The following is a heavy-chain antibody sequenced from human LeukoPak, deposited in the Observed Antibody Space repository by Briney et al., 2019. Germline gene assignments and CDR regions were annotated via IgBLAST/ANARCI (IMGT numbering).Heavy chain of an antibody. CDR2: INSDGSST. CDR1: GFTFSSYW. J-gene: IGHJ3*02. D-gene: IGHD2-15*01. CDR3: ARDQQDIVVVVAATPANDAFDI. V-gene: IGHV3-74*01. Sequence: GGSLRLSCAASGFTFSSYWMHWVRQAPGKGLVWVSRINSDGSSTSYADSVKGRFTISGDNAKNTLYLQMNSLRAEDTAVYYCARDQQDIVVVVAATPANDAFDIWGQGTMVTVSS.